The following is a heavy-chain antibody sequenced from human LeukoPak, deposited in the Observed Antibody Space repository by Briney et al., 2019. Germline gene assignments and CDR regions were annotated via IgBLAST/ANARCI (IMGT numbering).Heavy chain of an antibody. D-gene: IGHD3-10*01. CDR3: ARTTMVRGTYYMDV. V-gene: IGHV4-4*07. CDR2: IYTSGSI. Sequence: SETLSLTCTVSGDSISYYYWSWIRQPAGKGLEWIGRIYTSGSINYNPSLKSRVTISVDTSKNQFSLKLSSVTAADTAVYYCARTTMVRGTYYMDVWGKGTTVTISS. J-gene: IGHJ6*03. CDR1: GDSISYYY.